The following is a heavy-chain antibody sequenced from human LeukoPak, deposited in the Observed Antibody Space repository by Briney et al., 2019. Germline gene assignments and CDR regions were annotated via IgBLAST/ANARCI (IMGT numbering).Heavy chain of an antibody. J-gene: IGHJ3*02. D-gene: IGHD3-22*01. CDR1: GYTFTYRY. V-gene: IGHV1-45*02. CDR3: ANTGDDSSGAFDI. Sequence: GSSVKVSCKASGYTFTYRYLHWVRQAPGQALEWMGWITPFNGNTNCAQKFQDRVTITRDRSMSTAYMELSSLRSEDTAMYYCANTGDDSSGAFDIWGQGTTVTVSS. CDR2: ITPFNGNT.